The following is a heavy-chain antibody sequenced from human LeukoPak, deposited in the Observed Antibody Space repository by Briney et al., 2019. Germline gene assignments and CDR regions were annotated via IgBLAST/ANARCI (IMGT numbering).Heavy chain of an antibody. CDR2: IYYSGST. J-gene: IGHJ4*02. CDR1: GGSISSSSYY. V-gene: IGHV4-61*05. Sequence: SETLSLTCTVSGGSISSSSYYWGWIRQPPGKGLEWIGYIYYSGSTYYNPSLKSRVTISVDTSKNQFSLKLSSVTAADTAVYYCARGTYYYGSGSSTNLDYWGQGTLVTVSS. CDR3: ARGTYYYGSGSSTNLDY. D-gene: IGHD3-10*01.